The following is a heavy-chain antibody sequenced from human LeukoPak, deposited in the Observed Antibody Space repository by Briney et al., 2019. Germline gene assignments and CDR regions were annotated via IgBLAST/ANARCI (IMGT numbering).Heavy chain of an antibody. V-gene: IGHV3-21*01. J-gene: IGHJ4*02. Sequence: GGSLRLSCAASGFTFSTYWMTWVRQAPGKGLEWVSSISSSSYIYYADSVKGRFTISRDNAKNSLYLQMNSLRAEDTAVYYCARRYLHGYWGQGTLVTVSS. CDR2: ISSSSYI. CDR1: GFTFSTYW. D-gene: IGHD1-1*01. CDR3: ARRYLHGY.